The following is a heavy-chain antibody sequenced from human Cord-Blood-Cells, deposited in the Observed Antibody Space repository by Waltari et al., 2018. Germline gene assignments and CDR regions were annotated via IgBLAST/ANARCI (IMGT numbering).Heavy chain of an antibody. CDR3: VIYSGYDYVFDY. CDR1: GGSISSSSYY. D-gene: IGHD5-12*01. V-gene: IGHV4-39*01. J-gene: IGHJ4*02. CDR2: ISYSGST. Sequence: QLQLQESGPGLVKPSETLSLTCTVSGGSISSSSYYWGWIRQPPGKGLEWIGSISYSGSTYYNPSLKSRVTISVDTSKNQFSLKLSSVTAADTAVYYCVIYSGYDYVFDYWGQGTLVTVSS.